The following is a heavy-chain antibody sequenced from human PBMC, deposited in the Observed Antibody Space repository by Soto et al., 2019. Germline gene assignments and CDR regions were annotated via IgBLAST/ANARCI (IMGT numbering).Heavy chain of an antibody. J-gene: IGHJ4*02. Sequence: EVQLLESGGGLVQPGGSLRLSCAASGFAFSSYAMSWVRQAPGKGLEWVSAISGSGGSTYYADSVKGRFTISRDNSKNTLYLQMNSLRAEDTAVYYCANQPRGAKIQLWFSSYWGQGTLVTVSS. CDR1: GFAFSSYA. CDR2: ISGSGGST. V-gene: IGHV3-23*01. CDR3: ANQPRGAKIQLWFSSY. D-gene: IGHD5-18*01.